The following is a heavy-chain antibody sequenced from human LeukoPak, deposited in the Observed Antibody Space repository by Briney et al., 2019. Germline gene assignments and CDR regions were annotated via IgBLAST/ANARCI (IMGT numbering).Heavy chain of an antibody. CDR2: IYPADSQT. J-gene: IGHJ1*01. V-gene: IGHV5-51*01. CDR3: ARPACSSTSCYLYFQH. Sequence: GESLKISCKASGYSFITYWIGWVRQMPGKGLEWMGIIYPADSQTRYSPSFQAQVTISADKSISTAYLQWSSLKASDTAIYYCARPACSSTSCYLYFQHWGQGTLVTVSS. CDR1: GYSFITYW. D-gene: IGHD2-2*01.